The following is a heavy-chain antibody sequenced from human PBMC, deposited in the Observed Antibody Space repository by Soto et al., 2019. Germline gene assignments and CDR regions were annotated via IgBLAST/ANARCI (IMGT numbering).Heavy chain of an antibody. Sequence: ASVKVTCKASGYTYTSNARHWVRQAPGQRLEWMGWINAGNGNTKYSQKFQGRVTITRDTSASTAYMELSSLRSEDTAVYYCARDLVVTAHYYYYYGMDVWGQGTTVTVSS. CDR1: GYTYTSNA. CDR2: INAGNGNT. CDR3: ARDLVVTAHYYYYYGMDV. D-gene: IGHD2-21*02. J-gene: IGHJ6*02. V-gene: IGHV1-3*01.